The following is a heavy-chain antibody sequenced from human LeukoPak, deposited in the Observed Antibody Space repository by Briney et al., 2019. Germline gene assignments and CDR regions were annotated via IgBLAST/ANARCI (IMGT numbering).Heavy chain of an antibody. CDR3: ASVMYSSGWSDELYYFDY. J-gene: IGHJ4*02. D-gene: IGHD6-19*01. V-gene: IGHV4-34*01. CDR2: INHSGST. Sequence: SESLSLTCAVYGGSFSGYYWSWIRQPPGKGLEWIGEINHSGSTNYNPSLKSRVTTSVDTSKNQFSLKLSSVTAADTAVYYCASVMYSSGWSDELYYFDYWGQGTLVTVSS. CDR1: GGSFSGYY.